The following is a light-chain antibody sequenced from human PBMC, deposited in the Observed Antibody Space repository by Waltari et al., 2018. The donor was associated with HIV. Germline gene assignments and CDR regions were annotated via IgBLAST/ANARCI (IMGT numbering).Light chain of an antibody. Sequence: DIQMTQSPSSLSASVGDRVTITCRASQSIGNPLAWYQQKPVQAPKLLINSASSLQGGVQSRFSDSGSGTDFTLTINSLQPEDFTTYYCQQFNSFPFTFGPGTKVDVK. V-gene: IGKV1-12*02. CDR3: QQFNSFPFT. CDR2: SAS. J-gene: IGKJ3*01. CDR1: QSIGNP.